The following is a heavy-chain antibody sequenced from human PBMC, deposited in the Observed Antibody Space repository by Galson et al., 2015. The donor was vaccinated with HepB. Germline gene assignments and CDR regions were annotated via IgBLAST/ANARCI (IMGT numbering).Heavy chain of an antibody. CDR2: IHWDDDK. CDR3: ARQSLTHGGGFDS. Sequence: PALVKPTQTLTLTCTFSGFSLSMSGMCVSWVRQPPGKALEWLALIHWDDDKYYSTSLKTRLTVSTDTSKNQVVLTMTNMDPVDTATYYCARQSLTHGGGFDSWGQGTLVTVSS. CDR1: GFSLSMSGMC. D-gene: IGHD3-16*01. V-gene: IGHV2-70*20. J-gene: IGHJ4*02.